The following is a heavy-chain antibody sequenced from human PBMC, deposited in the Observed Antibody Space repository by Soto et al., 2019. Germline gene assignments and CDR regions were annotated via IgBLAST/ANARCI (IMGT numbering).Heavy chain of an antibody. Sequence: AAVKVSCKASGYTFTRYGMSWVRQAPGQEVEWMGWISAYNGNTKYAQKLQSRVTMITDTSTSKAYMELRSLRSADTAVYYCASSGYGGGWYGQEGFDYWGQGTLVTVSS. J-gene: IGHJ4*02. CDR2: ISAYNGNT. D-gene: IGHD6-19*01. CDR1: GYTFTRYG. V-gene: IGHV1-18*01. CDR3: ASSGYGGGWYGQEGFDY.